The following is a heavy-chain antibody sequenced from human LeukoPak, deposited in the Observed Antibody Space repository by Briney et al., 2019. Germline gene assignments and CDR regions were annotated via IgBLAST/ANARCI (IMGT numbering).Heavy chain of an antibody. V-gene: IGHV4-4*01. CDR3: ASSCLVVVVTYGFDI. CDR1: NGPITSTKW. D-gene: IGHD2-21*01. J-gene: IGHJ3*02. Sequence: SGTLSLTCTVSNGPITSTKWLSWVRQPPGKGLEWIGENSHTGSTTYNPSFNSRVTMSVDKSKNQFSLNLKSVTAADTALYCCASSCLVVVVTYGFDIWGRGTAVTVSS. CDR2: NSHTGST.